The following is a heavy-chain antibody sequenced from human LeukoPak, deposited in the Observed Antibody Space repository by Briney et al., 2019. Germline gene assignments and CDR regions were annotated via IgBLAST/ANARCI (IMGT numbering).Heavy chain of an antibody. J-gene: IGHJ4*02. CDR2: IYYSGST. V-gene: IGHV4-30-4*08. Sequence: PSETLSLTCTVSGGSISSSSYYWGWIRQPPGKGLEWIGYIYYSGSTYYNPSLKSRVTISVDTSKNQFSLKLSSVTAADTAVYYCARIPFNGVDYWGQGTLVTVSS. D-gene: IGHD3-10*01. CDR1: GGSISSSSYY. CDR3: ARIPFNGVDY.